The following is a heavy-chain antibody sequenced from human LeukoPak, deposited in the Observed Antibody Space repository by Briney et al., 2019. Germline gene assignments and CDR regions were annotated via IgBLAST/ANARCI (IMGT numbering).Heavy chain of an antibody. J-gene: IGHJ1*01. CDR3: AKDPYYYDSSGYSPGEYFQH. CDR2: IKSKTDGGTT. Sequence: GGSLRLSCAASGFTFSNAWMSWVRQAPGKGLEWVGRIKSKTDGGTTDYAAPVKGRFTISRDDSKNTLYLQMNSLRAEDTAVYYCAKDPYYYDSSGYSPGEYFQHWGQGTLVTVSS. CDR1: GFTFSNAW. V-gene: IGHV3-15*01. D-gene: IGHD3-22*01.